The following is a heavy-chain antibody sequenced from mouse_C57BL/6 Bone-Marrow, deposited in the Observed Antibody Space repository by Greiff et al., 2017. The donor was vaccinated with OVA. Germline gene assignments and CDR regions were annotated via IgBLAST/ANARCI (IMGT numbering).Heavy chain of an antibody. CDR1: GFTFSDYY. V-gene: IGHV5-12*01. CDR2: ISNGGGST. Sequence: EVKLVESGGGLVQPGGSLKLSCAASGFTFSDYYMYWVRQTPEKRLEWVAYISNGGGSTYYPDTVKGRFPISRDNAKNTLYLQMSRLKAEDTAMYYCARKLGRGAPGFAYWGQGTLVTVSA. J-gene: IGHJ3*01. CDR3: ARKLGRGAPGFAY. D-gene: IGHD4-1*01.